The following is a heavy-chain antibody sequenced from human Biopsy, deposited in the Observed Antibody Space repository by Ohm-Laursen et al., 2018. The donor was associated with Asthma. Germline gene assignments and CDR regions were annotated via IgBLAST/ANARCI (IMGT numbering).Heavy chain of an antibody. CDR3: SREEPTSGWYQGSILR. J-gene: IGHJ4*02. CDR2: ISYDGSNK. CDR1: EFTFSSYG. Sequence: SLRLSCAASEFTFSSYGMHWVRQAPGKGLEWVACISYDGSNKYYADSVKGRSTISRDNSKNTLYLQMNSLRAEDTAVYYCSREEPTSGWYQGSILRWGQGTLVTVSP. D-gene: IGHD6-19*01. V-gene: IGHV3-30*03.